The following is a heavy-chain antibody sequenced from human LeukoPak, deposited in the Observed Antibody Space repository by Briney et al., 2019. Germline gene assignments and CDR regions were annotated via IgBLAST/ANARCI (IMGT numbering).Heavy chain of an antibody. CDR3: AITGGYYYDSSGSTEPTLDY. CDR2: IYHSGST. CDR1: GYSISSGYY. J-gene: IGHJ4*02. V-gene: IGHV4-38-2*01. D-gene: IGHD3-22*01. Sequence: SETLSLTCAVSGYSISSGYYWGWIRQPPGKGLEWIGSIYHSGSTYYNPSLKSRATISVDTSKNQFSLKLSSVTAADTAVYYCAITGGYYYDSSGSTEPTLDYWGQGTLVTVSS.